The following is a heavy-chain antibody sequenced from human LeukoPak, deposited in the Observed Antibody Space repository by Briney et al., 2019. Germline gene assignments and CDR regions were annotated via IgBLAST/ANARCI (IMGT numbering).Heavy chain of an antibody. CDR2: IYHSGST. V-gene: IGHV4-30-2*01. CDR3: ARRPNYDFWSGALDV. Sequence: SETLSLTCAVSGGSISSGGYSWSWIRQPPGKGLEWIGYIYHSGSTYYNPSLKSRVTISVDRSKNQFSLKLSSVTAADTAVYYCARRPNYDFWSGALDVWGKGTTVTVSS. CDR1: GGSISSGGYS. J-gene: IGHJ6*04. D-gene: IGHD3-3*01.